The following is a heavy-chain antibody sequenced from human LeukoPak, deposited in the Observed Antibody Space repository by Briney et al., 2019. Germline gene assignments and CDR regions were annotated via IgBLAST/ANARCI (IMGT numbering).Heavy chain of an antibody. D-gene: IGHD6-19*01. CDR2: IFGSGSGT. CDR3: AKDRVPDSGWDIDF. J-gene: IGHJ4*02. CDR1: GFTFSTYT. V-gene: IGHV3-23*01. Sequence: PGGSLRLSCAGSGFTFSTYTMSWVRQAPGKGLEWVSAIFGSGSGTYYADSVKGRFTTSRDNSKNTVYLQMNSLRAEDTAVYYCAKDRVPDSGWDIDFWGQGPLVTVSS.